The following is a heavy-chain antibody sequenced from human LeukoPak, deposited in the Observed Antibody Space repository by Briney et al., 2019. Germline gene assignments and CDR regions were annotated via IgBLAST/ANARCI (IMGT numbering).Heavy chain of an antibody. J-gene: IGHJ4*02. CDR2: IIPIFGTA. D-gene: IGHD3-10*01. V-gene: IGHV1-69*01. CDR3: ASSYGSGSYSIFDY. CDR1: GGTFSSYA. Sequence: SVKVSCKASGGTFSSYAISWVRQAPGQGLEWMGGIIPIFGTANYAQKFQGRVTITADESASTAYMELSSLRSEDTAVYYCASSYGSGSYSIFDYWGQGTLVTVSS.